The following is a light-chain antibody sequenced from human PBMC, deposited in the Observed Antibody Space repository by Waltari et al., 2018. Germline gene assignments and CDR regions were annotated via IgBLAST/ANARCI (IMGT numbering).Light chain of an antibody. J-gene: IGLJ2*01. CDR3: SSYTSSDSLI. CDR1: SRDVGGYNY. V-gene: IGLV2-14*03. CDR2: GVS. Sequence: QSALTQPASVSGSPGQSLTIPCTGTSRDVGGYNYVSWYQQHPGKAPTLMIYGVSNRPSGVSDRFSGSKSGNTASLSISGLQADDEADYYCSSYTSSDSLIFDGGTKLSVL.